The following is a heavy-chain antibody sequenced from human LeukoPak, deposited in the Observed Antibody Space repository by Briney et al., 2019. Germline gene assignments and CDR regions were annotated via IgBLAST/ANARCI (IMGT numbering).Heavy chain of an antibody. J-gene: IGHJ5*02. CDR1: GGSISSYY. V-gene: IGHV4-59*08. CDR3: ARRTYCSGGRCYGEYWFDP. Sequence: PSETLSLTCTVSGGSISSYYWSWIRQPPGKGLEWIGYIYYSGSTNYNPSLRSRVAISLDTSKNKVSLILTSVTAADTAIYYCARRTYCSGGRCYGEYWFDPWGPGILVTVSS. D-gene: IGHD2-15*01. CDR2: IYYSGST.